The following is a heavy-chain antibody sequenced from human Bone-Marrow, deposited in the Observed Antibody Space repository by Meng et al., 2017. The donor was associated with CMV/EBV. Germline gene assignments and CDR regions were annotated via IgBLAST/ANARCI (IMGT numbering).Heavy chain of an antibody. CDR2: ISYDGSNK. J-gene: IGHJ4*02. V-gene: IGHV3-30*04. D-gene: IGHD3-10*01. CDR1: GFTFSSYA. CDR3: ARGRYVRTWFSPDY. Sequence: GESLKISCAASGFTFSSYAMHWVRQAPGKGLEWGAVISYDGSNKYYADSVKGRFTISRDNSKNTLYLQMNSLRAEDTAVYYCARGRYVRTWFSPDYWGQGTLVTVSS.